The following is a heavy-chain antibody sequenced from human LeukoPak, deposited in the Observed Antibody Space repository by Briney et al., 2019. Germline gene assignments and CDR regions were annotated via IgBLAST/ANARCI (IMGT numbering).Heavy chain of an antibody. CDR1: GYTFTGYY. Sequence: ASVKVSCKASGYTFTGYYMRWVRQAPGQGLEWMGWINPNSGGTNYAQKFQGRVTMTRDTSISTAYMELSRLRSDDTAVYYCARDHSSWARGYFDYWGQGTLVTVSS. V-gene: IGHV1-2*02. J-gene: IGHJ4*02. D-gene: IGHD6-13*01. CDR2: INPNSGGT. CDR3: ARDHSSWARGYFDY.